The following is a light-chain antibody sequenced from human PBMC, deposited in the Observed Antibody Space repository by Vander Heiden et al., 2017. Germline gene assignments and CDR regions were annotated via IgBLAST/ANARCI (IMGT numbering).Light chain of an antibody. CDR3: NSRDSRSNYRI. CDR2: DRS. V-gene: IGLV3-19*01. Sequence: LRSHYAPWHQQKPGQAPPLIMYDRSSLPPGIPDRFSGSSSGDTASLTITGAQAEDEADYYCNSRDSRSNYRIFGSGTKVTVL. CDR1: LRSHY. J-gene: IGLJ1*01.